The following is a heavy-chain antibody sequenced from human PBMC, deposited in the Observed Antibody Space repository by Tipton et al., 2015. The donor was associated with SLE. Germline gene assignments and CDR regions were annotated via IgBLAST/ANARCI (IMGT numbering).Heavy chain of an antibody. CDR2: IFYSGRT. Sequence: TLSLTCTISGGSISSYYWSWIRQPPGKGLEWIGYIFYSGRTNYHPSLKSRVTISADPSKNQFSLRLSSVTVADTAVYYCASEPEGDYWGQGTLVTVSS. CDR1: GGSISSYY. J-gene: IGHJ4*02. V-gene: IGHV4-59*01. CDR3: ASEPEGDY.